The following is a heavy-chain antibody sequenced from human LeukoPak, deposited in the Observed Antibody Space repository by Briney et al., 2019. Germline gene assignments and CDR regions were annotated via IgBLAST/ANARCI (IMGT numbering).Heavy chain of an antibody. Sequence: PSETLSLTCAVSGYSISSGYYWGWIRQPPGKGLEWIGSIYHSGSTYYNPSLKSRVTISVDTSKNQFSLKLSSVTAADTAVYYCARGAKKSYDSSGYFFDYWGQGTLVTVSP. D-gene: IGHD3-22*01. CDR3: ARGAKKSYDSSGYFFDY. CDR1: GYSISSGYY. CDR2: IYHSGST. V-gene: IGHV4-38-2*01. J-gene: IGHJ4*02.